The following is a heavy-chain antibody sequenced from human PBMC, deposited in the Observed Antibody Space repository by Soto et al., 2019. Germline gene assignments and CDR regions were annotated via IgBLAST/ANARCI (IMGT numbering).Heavy chain of an antibody. Sequence: GGSLRLSCAASGFTFSSYAMHWVRQAPGKGLEYVSAISSNGGSTHYANSVKGRFTISRDNSKNTLYLQMGSLRAEDMAVYYCARGSSGFTYWGQGTLVTVSS. CDR3: ARGSSGFTY. CDR1: GFTFSSYA. CDR2: ISSNGGST. J-gene: IGHJ4*02. D-gene: IGHD6-19*01. V-gene: IGHV3-64*01.